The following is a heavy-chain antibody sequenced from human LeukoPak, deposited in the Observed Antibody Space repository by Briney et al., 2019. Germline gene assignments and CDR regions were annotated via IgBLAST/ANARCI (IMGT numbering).Heavy chain of an antibody. D-gene: IGHD3-22*01. J-gene: IGHJ4*02. Sequence: GASVKVSCKVSGYTLTELSMHWVRQAPGKGLEWMGGFDPEDGETIYAQKFQGRVTMTEDTSTDTAYMELSSLRSEDTAVYYCATAGRYYYDSSGSYPGYWGQGTLVTVSP. V-gene: IGHV1-24*01. CDR1: GYTLTELS. CDR3: ATAGRYYYDSSGSYPGY. CDR2: FDPEDGET.